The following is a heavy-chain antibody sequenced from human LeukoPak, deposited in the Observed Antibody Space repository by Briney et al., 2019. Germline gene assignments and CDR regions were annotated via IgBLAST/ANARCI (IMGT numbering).Heavy chain of an antibody. CDR1: GITFSSYA. CDR3: AKEYDYVWGSYRSPHYFDY. CDR2: ISGSGGST. D-gene: IGHD3-16*02. V-gene: IGHV3-23*01. J-gene: IGHJ4*02. Sequence: GGSLRLSCAASGITFSSYAMSWVRQAPGKGLEWVSAISGSGGSTYYADSVKGRFTISRDNSKNTLYLQMNSLRAEDTAVYYCAKEYDYVWGSYRSPHYFDYWGQGTLVTVSS.